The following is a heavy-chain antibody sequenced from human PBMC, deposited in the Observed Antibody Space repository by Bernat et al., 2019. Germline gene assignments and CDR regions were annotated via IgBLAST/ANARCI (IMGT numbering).Heavy chain of an antibody. D-gene: IGHD2-15*01. J-gene: IGHJ6*02. CDR3: AKEVGYCSGGSCYYYYGMDV. V-gene: IGHV3-30*18. CDR1: GFTFSSYG. CDR2: ISYDGSNK. Sequence: QVQLVESGGGVVQPGRSLRLSCVASGFTFSSYGMHWVRQAPGKGLEWVAVISYDGSNKYYADSVKVRFTISRDNSKNTLYLQMNSLRAEDTAVYYCAKEVGYCSGGSCYYYYGMDVWGQGTTVTVSS.